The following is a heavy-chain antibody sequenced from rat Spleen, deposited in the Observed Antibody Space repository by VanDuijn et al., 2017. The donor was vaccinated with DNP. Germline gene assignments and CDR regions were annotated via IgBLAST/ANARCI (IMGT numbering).Heavy chain of an antibody. D-gene: IGHD1-1*01. CDR3: TTLITFMSG. CDR1: GFTFSNPD. Sequence: EVQLVESGGGLVRPGRSMKLSCAASGFTFSNPDMAWVRQAPTKGLEWVASISTSGGRTYYRDSVKGRFTISRDNAKSTLYLQMDSLRSEDTATYYCTTLITFMSGWSQGTSVTVSS. CDR2: ISTSGGRT. V-gene: IGHV5-25*01. J-gene: IGHJ4*01.